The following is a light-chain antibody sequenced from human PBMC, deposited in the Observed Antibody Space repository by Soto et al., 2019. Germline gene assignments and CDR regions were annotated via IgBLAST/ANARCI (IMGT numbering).Light chain of an antibody. V-gene: IGLV2-14*01. Sequence: QSALTQPASVSGSPGQSITISCTGTSSDIGGYNYVSWYQQHPGKAPKLMIYDVSNRPSGVSNRFSGSKSGNTASLTISGLQAEDEAEYYCSSYTSTRTLAFGGGTKVTVL. CDR2: DVS. CDR1: SSDIGGYNY. J-gene: IGLJ2*01. CDR3: SSYTSTRTLA.